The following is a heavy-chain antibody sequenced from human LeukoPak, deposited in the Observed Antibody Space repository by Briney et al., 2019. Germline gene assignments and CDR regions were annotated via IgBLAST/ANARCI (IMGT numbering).Heavy chain of an antibody. D-gene: IGHD1-7*01. J-gene: IGHJ6*03. CDR1: GGTFSSYA. Sequence: SVKVSCKASGGTFSSYAISWVRQAPGQGLEWMGGIIPIFGTANYAQKFQGRVTITTDESTSTAYMELSSLRSEDTAVYYCARAIDWNYSGYYYMDVWGKGTTVTVSS. CDR3: ARAIDWNYSGYYYMDV. V-gene: IGHV1-69*05. CDR2: IIPIFGTA.